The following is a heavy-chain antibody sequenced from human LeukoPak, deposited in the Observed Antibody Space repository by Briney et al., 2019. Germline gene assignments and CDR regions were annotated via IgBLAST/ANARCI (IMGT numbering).Heavy chain of an antibody. CDR1: GFTFSTYW. Sequence: GSLRLSCSASGFTFSTYWMSWVRQPPGKGLEWIGYVYYSGSTNYNPSLKSRVTISMDTSKNQFSLKLSSVTAADTAVYYCARETLEGKFDPWGQGILVTVSS. CDR3: ARETLEGKFDP. J-gene: IGHJ5*02. CDR2: VYYSGST. V-gene: IGHV4-59*01. D-gene: IGHD1-1*01.